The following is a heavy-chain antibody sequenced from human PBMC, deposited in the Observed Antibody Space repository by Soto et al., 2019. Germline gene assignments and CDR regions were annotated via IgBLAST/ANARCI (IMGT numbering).Heavy chain of an antibody. V-gene: IGHV4-30-4*01. CDR3: ARATNYDSSGYYYNHAFDI. Sequence: QVQLQESGPGLVKPSQTLSLTCTVSGGSISSGDYYWSWIRQPPGKGLEWIGYIYYSGSTYYNPSLKSRVTISVDPSKNQFSLKLSSVTDADTAVYYCARATNYDSSGYYYNHAFDIWGQGTMVTVSS. CDR2: IYYSGST. J-gene: IGHJ3*02. D-gene: IGHD3-22*01. CDR1: GGSISSGDYY.